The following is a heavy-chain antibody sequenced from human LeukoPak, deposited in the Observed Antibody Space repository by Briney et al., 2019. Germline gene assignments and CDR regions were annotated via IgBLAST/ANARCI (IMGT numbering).Heavy chain of an antibody. D-gene: IGHD3-16*01. CDR1: GFTVSSNY. J-gene: IGHJ3*02. Sequence: GGSLRLSCAASGFTVSSNYMSWVRQAPGKGLEWVSVIYSGGSTFYAGSVKGRFTISRDNSKNTLYLQMNSLRAEDTAVYYCATWGRALGGAFDIWGQGTMVTVSS. CDR2: IYSGGST. V-gene: IGHV3-53*01. CDR3: ATWGRALGGAFDI.